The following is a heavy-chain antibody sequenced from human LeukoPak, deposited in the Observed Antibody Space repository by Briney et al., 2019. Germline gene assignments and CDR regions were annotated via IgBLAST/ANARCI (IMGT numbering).Heavy chain of an antibody. Sequence: SETLSLTCTVSGGSISSYYWSWVRQPPGKGLEWIGYIYYIGTTNYNPSLKSRVTISVDTSKNQFSLKLSSVTAADTAVYYCARHGDSLGYWGQGTLVTVSS. J-gene: IGHJ4*02. CDR1: GGSISSYY. V-gene: IGHV4-59*08. CDR2: IYYIGTT. CDR3: ARHGDSLGY. D-gene: IGHD4-17*01.